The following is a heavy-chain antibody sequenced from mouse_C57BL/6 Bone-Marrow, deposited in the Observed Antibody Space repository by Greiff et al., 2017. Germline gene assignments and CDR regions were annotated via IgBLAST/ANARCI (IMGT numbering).Heavy chain of an antibody. CDR1: GYTFTSYG. CDR2: IYPRSGNN. D-gene: IGHD3-3*01. J-gene: IGHJ3*01. CDR3: ARRGLPWFAY. V-gene: IGHV1-81*01. Sequence: VQLQQSGAELARPGASVKLSCKASGYTFTSYGISWVKQRTGQGLEWIGEIYPRSGNNYYNEKFKGKATLTADKSSSTAYMELRSLTSEDSAVYFCARRGLPWFAYWGQGTLVTVSA.